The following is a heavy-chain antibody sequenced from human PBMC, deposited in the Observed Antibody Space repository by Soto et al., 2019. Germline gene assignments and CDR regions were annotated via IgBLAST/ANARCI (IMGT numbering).Heavy chain of an antibody. J-gene: IGHJ4*02. V-gene: IGHV3-7*01. CDR3: ANAVR. CDR1: GFTFSRSW. CDR2: INQDGSEK. Sequence: EVQLVESGGGLVQPGGSLRLSGPASGFTFSRSWMSWVRQTPGKRLEWVANINQDGSEKYYVDSVEGRFSISRDNAKNSLYRQVNSLRGEDTAVYYCANAVRWGQGTQVTVSS. D-gene: IGHD2-2*01.